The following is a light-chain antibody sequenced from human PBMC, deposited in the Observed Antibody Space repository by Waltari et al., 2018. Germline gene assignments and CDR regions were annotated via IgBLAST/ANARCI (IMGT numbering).Light chain of an antibody. CDR2: DVS. CDR1: SSDGGGYNS. V-gene: IGLV2-11*01. CDR3: CSYAGSYTFVV. Sequence: QSALTQPRSVPGSPGQSVTIPCPGTSSDGGGYNSVSWYQQHPGKDPKLMIYDVSKRPSGVPDRFSGSKSGNTASLTISGLQAEDEADYYCCSYAGSYTFVVFGGGTKLTVL. J-gene: IGLJ3*02.